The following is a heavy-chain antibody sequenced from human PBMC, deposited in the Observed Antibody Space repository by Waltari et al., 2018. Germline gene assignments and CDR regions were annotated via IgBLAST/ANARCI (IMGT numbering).Heavy chain of an antibody. D-gene: IGHD6-19*01. J-gene: IGHJ4*02. CDR3: ARAHSSGWYTYFDY. CDR2: IYSGGST. Sequence: EVQLVESGGGLIQPGGSLRLSCAASGFTVSSNYMSWVRQAPGKGMEWVAVIYSGGSTYYADSVKGRFTISRDNSKNTLYLQMNSLRAEDTAVYYCARAHSSGWYTYFDYWGQGTLVTVSS. V-gene: IGHV3-53*01. CDR1: GFTVSSNY.